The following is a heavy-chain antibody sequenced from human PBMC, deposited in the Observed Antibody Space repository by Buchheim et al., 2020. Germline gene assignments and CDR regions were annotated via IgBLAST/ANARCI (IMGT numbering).Heavy chain of an antibody. CDR3: ARARGREADDSSGYYYVGYYYYYMDV. CDR1: GYTFTSYA. V-gene: IGHV7-4-1*02. D-gene: IGHD3-22*01. J-gene: IGHJ6*03. Sequence: QVQLVQSGSELKKPGASVKVSCKASGYTFTSYAMNWVRQAPGQGLEWTGWINTNTGNPTYAQGFTGRFVFSLDTSVSTAYLQISSLKAEDTAVYYCARARGREADDSSGYYYVGYYYYYMDVWGKGTT. CDR2: INTNTGNP.